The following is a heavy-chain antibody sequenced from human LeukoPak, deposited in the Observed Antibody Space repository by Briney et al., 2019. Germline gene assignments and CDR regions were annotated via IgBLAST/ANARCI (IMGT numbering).Heavy chain of an antibody. D-gene: IGHD6-19*01. CDR2: ISYDGSNK. CDR3: AKSLIAVAGTYFDY. J-gene: IGHJ4*02. V-gene: IGHV3-30*18. CDR1: GFTFSSYG. Sequence: GRSLRLSCAASGFTFSSYGMHWVRQAPGKGLEWEAVISYDGSNKYYADSVKGRFTISRDNSKNTLYLQMNSLRAEDTAVYYCAKSLIAVAGTYFDYWGQGTLVTVSS.